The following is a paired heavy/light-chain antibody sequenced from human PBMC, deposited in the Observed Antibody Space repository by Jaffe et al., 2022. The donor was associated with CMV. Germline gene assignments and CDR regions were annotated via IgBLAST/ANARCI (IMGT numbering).Heavy chain of an antibody. J-gene: IGHJ4*02. V-gene: IGHV3-23*04. D-gene: IGHD3-22*01. CDR2: ISGSGGST. CDR3: AKARDYYYDIGGYDY. CDR1: GFTFTSYA. Sequence: EVQMVESGGGLVQPGGSLRLSCAASGFTFTSYAMSWVRQVPGKGLEWVSAISGSGGSTYYADSVKGRFTISRDNSKDTLFLQMNSLRAEDTAVYYCAKARDYYYDIGGYDYWGQGTQVTVSS.
Light chain of an antibody. J-gene: IGKJ1*01. Sequence: EIVMTQSPATLSVSPGERATLSCRANQRVDSNLAWYQRKPGQAPRLLMYDSSTRATGVPARFSGSGSGTEFTLTISSLQSEDFALYFCQQYKNWPRTFGQGTRVEIK. CDR3: QQYKNWPRT. V-gene: IGKV3-15*01. CDR1: QRVDSN. CDR2: DSS.